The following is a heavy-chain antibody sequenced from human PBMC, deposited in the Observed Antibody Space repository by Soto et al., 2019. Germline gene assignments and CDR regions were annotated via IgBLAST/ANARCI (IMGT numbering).Heavy chain of an antibody. CDR3: ARGGVPAADHDAFDI. CDR2: IGTAGDP. Sequence: GGSLRLSCAASGFTFSSYDMYWVRQATGKGLEWVSAIGTAGDPYYPGSVKGRFTISRENAKNSLYLQMNSLRAGDTAVYYCARGGVPAADHDAFDIWGQGTMVTVSS. D-gene: IGHD2-2*01. V-gene: IGHV3-13*05. J-gene: IGHJ3*02. CDR1: GFTFSSYD.